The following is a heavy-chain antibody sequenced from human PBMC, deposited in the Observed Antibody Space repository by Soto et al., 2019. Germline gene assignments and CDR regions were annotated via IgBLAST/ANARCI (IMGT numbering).Heavy chain of an antibody. CDR3: ARDADTAGHYSHFDL. D-gene: IGHD3-22*01. V-gene: IGHV3-33*08. Sequence: QVQLVESGGGVVQPGGSLRLSCAASGFTFSYYGFHWVRQAPGKGLEWVAVMHTGGNEKYYVDSVQGRFTVSKDDSRNMVYLEMRGLRAEDTAEYFCARDADTAGHYSHFDLWGRGALVAVS. CDR1: GFTFSYYG. J-gene: IGHJ4*02. CDR2: MHTGGNEK.